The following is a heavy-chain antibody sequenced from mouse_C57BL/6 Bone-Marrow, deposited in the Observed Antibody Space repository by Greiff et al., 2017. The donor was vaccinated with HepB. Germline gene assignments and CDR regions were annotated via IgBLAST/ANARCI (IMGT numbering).Heavy chain of an antibody. D-gene: IGHD2-4*01. V-gene: IGHV5-12*01. J-gene: IGHJ4*01. CDR2: ISNGGGST. CDR3: ARQGYDYLYYAMDY. Sequence: EVKLVESGGGLVQPGGSLKLSCAASGFTFSDYYMYWVRQTPEKRLEWVAYISNGGGSTYYPDTVKGRFTISRDNAKNTLYLQMSRLKSEDTAMYYCARQGYDYLYYAMDYWGQGTSVTVSS. CDR1: GFTFSDYY.